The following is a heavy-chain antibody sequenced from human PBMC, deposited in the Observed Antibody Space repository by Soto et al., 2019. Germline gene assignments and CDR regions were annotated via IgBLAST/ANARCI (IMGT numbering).Heavy chain of an antibody. D-gene: IGHD3-22*01. CDR1: GGTFSSYA. J-gene: IGHJ1*01. Sequence: QVQLVQSGAEVKKPGSSVKVSCKASGGTFSSYAISWVRQAPGQGLEWMGGIIPIFGTANYAQKFQGRVTITADKSTSTAYMELSSLRSEDTAVYYCARTATSYYYDSSGYYYAEYFQHWGQGTLVTVSS. CDR3: ARTATSYYYDSSGYYYAEYFQH. V-gene: IGHV1-69*06. CDR2: IIPIFGTA.